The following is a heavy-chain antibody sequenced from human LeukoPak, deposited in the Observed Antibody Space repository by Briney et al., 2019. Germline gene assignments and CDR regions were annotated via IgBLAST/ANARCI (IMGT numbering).Heavy chain of an antibody. CDR2: IYYSGST. D-gene: IGHD4-23*01. V-gene: IGHV4-30-4*08. CDR3: ARVKSYYFDY. CDR1: GGSMSRGYYY. Sequence: SETLSLTRTVSGGSMSRGYYYWSWIRQPPGTGLEWIGYIYYSGSTYYNPSLKSRVTISVDTSKNQFSLKLSSVTAADTAVYYCARVKSYYFDYWGQGTLVTVSS. J-gene: IGHJ4*02.